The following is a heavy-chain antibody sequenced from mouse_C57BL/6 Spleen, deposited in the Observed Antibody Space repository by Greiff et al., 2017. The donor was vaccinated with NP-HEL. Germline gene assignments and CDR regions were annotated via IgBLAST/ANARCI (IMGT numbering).Heavy chain of an antibody. Sequence: VQLQQPGTELVKPGASVKLSCKASGYTFTSYWMHWVKQRPGQGLEWIGNINPSNGGTNYNEKFKSKATLTVDKSSSTAYMQLSSLTSEDSAVYYCARGVYYDYDLYYFDDWGQGTTLTVSS. CDR3: ARGVYYDYDLYYFDD. D-gene: IGHD2-4*01. CDR2: INPSNGGT. V-gene: IGHV1-53*01. J-gene: IGHJ2*01. CDR1: GYTFTSYW.